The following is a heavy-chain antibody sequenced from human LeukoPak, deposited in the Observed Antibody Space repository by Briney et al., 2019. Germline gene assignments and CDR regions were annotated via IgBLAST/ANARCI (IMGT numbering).Heavy chain of an antibody. Sequence: GGSLRLSCAASGFTFSSYGMHWVRQAPGTGLEWVAFIRYDGSNKYYADSVKGRFTISRDNSKNTLYLQMNSLRAEDTAVYYCAKGGIVVVPAAIPFDYWGQGTLVTVSS. CDR2: IRYDGSNK. CDR3: AKGGIVVVPAAIPFDY. J-gene: IGHJ4*02. V-gene: IGHV3-30*02. CDR1: GFTFSSYG. D-gene: IGHD2-2*01.